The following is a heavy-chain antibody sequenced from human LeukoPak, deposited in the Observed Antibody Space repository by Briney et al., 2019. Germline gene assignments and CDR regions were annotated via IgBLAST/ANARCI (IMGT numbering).Heavy chain of an antibody. D-gene: IGHD3-22*01. Sequence: GGSLRLSCAASGFTFSSYAMSWVRQAPGKGLEWVSAISGSGGSTYYADSVKGRFTISRDNSKNTLYLQMNSLRAEDTAVYYCAKDSGGYDSSGEFDYWGQGTLVTVSS. CDR1: GFTFSSYA. V-gene: IGHV3-23*01. CDR3: AKDSGGYDSSGEFDY. CDR2: ISGSGGST. J-gene: IGHJ4*02.